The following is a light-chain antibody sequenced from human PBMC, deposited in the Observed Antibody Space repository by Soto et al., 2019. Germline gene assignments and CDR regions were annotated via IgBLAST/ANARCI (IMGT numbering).Light chain of an antibody. CDR2: DAS. Sequence: EIVSTQSPATRSLSPGERATLSCRASQSVSSYLAWYQQKPGQAPRLLIYDASNRATGIPARFSGSGSGTDFTLTISSLEPEDFAVYYCQQRSNWPGLTFGGGTKVDIK. CDR1: QSVSSY. CDR3: QQRSNWPGLT. V-gene: IGKV3-11*01. J-gene: IGKJ4*01.